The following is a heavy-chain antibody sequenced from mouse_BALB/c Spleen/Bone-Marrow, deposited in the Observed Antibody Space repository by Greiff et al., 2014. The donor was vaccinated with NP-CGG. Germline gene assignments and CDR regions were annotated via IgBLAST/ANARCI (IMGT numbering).Heavy chain of an antibody. D-gene: IGHD2-14*01. CDR1: GYTFTSYV. CDR3: ARSRNYRYDEDYAMDY. J-gene: IGHJ4*01. CDR2: IHPYNDGT. Sequence: VQLKESGPDLVKPGASVKMSCKASGYTFTSYVIHWVKQKPGQGLEWIGYIHPYNDGTRYNEKFKGKATLTSDKSSSTAYMELSSLTSEDSAVYYCARSRNYRYDEDYAMDYWGKGTSVTVSS. V-gene: IGHV1-14*01.